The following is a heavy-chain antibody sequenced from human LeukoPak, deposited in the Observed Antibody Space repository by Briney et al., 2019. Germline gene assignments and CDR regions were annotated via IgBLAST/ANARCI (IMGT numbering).Heavy chain of an antibody. J-gene: IGHJ4*02. V-gene: IGHV3-21*01. CDR2: ISSDSSHI. D-gene: IGHD5-24*01. Sequence: GGSLRLSCAASGFTFTSYSMNWVRQAPGKGPEYVSSISSDSSHIHYADSVKGRFAISRDNAKNSLYLQLNSLRADDTAVYYCVGGDGREFWGQGTLVTVSS. CDR1: GFTFTSYS. CDR3: VGGDGREF.